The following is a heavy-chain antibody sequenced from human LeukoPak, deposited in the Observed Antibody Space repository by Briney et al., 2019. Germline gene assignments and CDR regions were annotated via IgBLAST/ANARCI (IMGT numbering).Heavy chain of an antibody. CDR1: GFTVSSNY. V-gene: IGHV3-66*01. Sequence: GGSLRLSCAASGFTVSSNYMSWVRQAPGRGLEWASAIYSGGITYYADSVKGRFTISRDNSKNTLYLQMSSLRAEDTAVYYCAKDPAPIKGSGYWVYWGQGTLVTVSS. CDR3: AKDPAPIKGSGYWVY. D-gene: IGHD3-22*01. J-gene: IGHJ4*02. CDR2: IYSGGIT.